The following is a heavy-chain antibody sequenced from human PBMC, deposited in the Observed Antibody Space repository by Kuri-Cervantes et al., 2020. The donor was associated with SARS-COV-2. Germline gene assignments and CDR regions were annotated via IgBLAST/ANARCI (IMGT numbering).Heavy chain of an antibody. J-gene: IGHJ6*02. CDR3: ARGYEGRYYYGMDV. D-gene: IGHD3-3*01. Sequence: SETLSLTCAVYGGSFSGYYWSWIRQPPGKGLEWIGEINHSGSTNHNPSLKSRVTISVDTSKNQFSLKLSSVTAADTAVYYCARGYEGRYYYGMDVWGQGTTVTVSS. CDR1: GGSFSGYY. CDR2: INHSGST. V-gene: IGHV4-34*01.